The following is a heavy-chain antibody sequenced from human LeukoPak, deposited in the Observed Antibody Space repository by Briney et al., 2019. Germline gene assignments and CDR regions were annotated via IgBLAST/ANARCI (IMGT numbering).Heavy chain of an antibody. D-gene: IGHD2-15*01. Sequence: SETLSLTCTVSGGSISSSSYYWGWIRQPPGKGLEWIGYIYYSGSTNYNPSLKSRVTISVDTSKNQFSLKLSSVTAADTAVYYCASSHLSVALFDYWGQGTLVTVSS. CDR1: GGSISSSSYY. CDR2: IYYSGST. V-gene: IGHV4-61*05. CDR3: ASSHLSVALFDY. J-gene: IGHJ4*02.